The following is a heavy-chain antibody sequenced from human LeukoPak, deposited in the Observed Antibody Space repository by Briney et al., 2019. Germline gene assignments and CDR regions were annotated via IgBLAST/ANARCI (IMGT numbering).Heavy chain of an antibody. V-gene: IGHV1-8*01. D-gene: IGHD5-12*01. CDR3: ARGGSLVADDAFDI. CDR2: MNPNSGNT. Sequence: ASVKVSCKASGYTFTSYDINWVRQATGQGLEWTGWMNPNSGNTGYAQKFQGRVTMTRNTSISTAYMELSSLRSEDTAVYYCARGGSLVADDAFDIWGQGTMVTVSS. CDR1: GYTFTSYD. J-gene: IGHJ3*02.